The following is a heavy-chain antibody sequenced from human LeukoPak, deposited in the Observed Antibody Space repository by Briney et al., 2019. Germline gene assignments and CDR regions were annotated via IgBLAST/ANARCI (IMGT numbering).Heavy chain of an antibody. CDR2: IYPGESDT. CDR1: GYSSTSYW. CDR3: ASFRGTTKYFDY. D-gene: IGHD4-11*01. V-gene: IGHV5-51*01. Sequence: GEPLKISCKGSGYSSTSYWIGWVRQIRGKGLDWMGIIYPGESDTRYSPSFQGQVTISADKSISTAYLQWSSLEASDTAMYYCASFRGTTKYFDYWGQGTLVTVSS. J-gene: IGHJ4*02.